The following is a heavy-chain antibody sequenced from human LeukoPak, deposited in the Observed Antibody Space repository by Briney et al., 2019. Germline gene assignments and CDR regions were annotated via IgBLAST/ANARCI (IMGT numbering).Heavy chain of an antibody. CDR2: ITFNGGRT. CDR1: GFTFSTYP. D-gene: IGHD2-15*01. J-gene: IGHJ4*02. Sequence: GGSLRLSCAASGFTFSTYPMNWVRQAPGKGPEWVSAITFNGGRTFYADSVKGRFTIFRDNSRNTLYLQMDSLRAEDTALYFCAKDPPHSPFEDWGQGTLVTVSS. CDR3: AKDPPHSPFED. V-gene: IGHV3-23*01.